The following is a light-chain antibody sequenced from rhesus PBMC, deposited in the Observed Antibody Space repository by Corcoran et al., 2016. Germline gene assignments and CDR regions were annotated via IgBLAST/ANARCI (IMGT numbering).Light chain of an antibody. CDR2: YAT. V-gene: IGKV1-66*01. Sequence: DVQMTQSPSSLSASVGDRVTITCRASQDINKYLSWFQQKPGKAPKSLIYYATTLKTGVSSRFSGRRSGTDYILTIISLQPEDIATYFCQQYNHFPFTFGPGTKLEIK. CDR1: QDINKY. J-gene: IGKJ3*01. CDR3: QQYNHFPFT.